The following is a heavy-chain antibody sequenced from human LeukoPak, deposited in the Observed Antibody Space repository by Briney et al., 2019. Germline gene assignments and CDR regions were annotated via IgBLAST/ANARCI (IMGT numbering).Heavy chain of an antibody. Sequence: SETLSLTCAVYGGSFSGYYWSWIRQPPGKGLEWIGEINHSGSTNYNPSLKSRVTISVDTSKNQFSLKLSSVTAADTAVYYCARHGTMVRGVILDWGQGTLVTVSS. V-gene: IGHV4-34*01. D-gene: IGHD3-10*01. J-gene: IGHJ4*02. CDR2: INHSGST. CDR1: GGSFSGYY. CDR3: ARHGTMVRGVILD.